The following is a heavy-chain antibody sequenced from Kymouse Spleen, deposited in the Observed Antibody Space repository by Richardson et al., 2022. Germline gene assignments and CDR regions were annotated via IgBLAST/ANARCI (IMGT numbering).Heavy chain of an antibody. CDR2: INSDGSST. D-gene: IGHD3-3*01. V-gene: IGHV3-74*01. Sequence: EVQLVESGGGLVQPGGSLRLSCAASGFTFSSYWMHWVRQAPGKGLVWVSRINSDGSSTSYADSVKGRFTISRDNAKNTLYLQMNSLRAEDTAVYYCARNPPYYDFWSGMDYYYGMDVWGQGTTVTVSS. J-gene: IGHJ6*02. CDR3: ARNPPYYDFWSGMDYYYGMDV. CDR1: GFTFSSYW.